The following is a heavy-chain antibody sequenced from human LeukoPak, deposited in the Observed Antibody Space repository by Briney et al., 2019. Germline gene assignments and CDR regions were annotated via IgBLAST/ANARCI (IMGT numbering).Heavy chain of an antibody. D-gene: IGHD2-2*01. CDR2: IDPSDSYT. J-gene: IGHJ6*04. CDR1: GYSFTSYW. CDR3: ARDIVVVPAAIHYGMDV. V-gene: IGHV5-10-1*01. Sequence: GESLKISCTGSGYSFTSYWISWVRQMPGKGMEWMGRIDPSDSYTNYSTSFQGNVTISAAKSISTAYLQWSSLKASDTAMYYCARDIVVVPAAIHYGMDVWGKGTTVTVSS.